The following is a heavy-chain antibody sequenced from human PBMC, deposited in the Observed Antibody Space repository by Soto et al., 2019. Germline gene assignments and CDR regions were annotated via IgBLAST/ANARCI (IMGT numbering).Heavy chain of an antibody. CDR2: ITSDGSST. CDR3: ARGGLERRLDY. CDR1: GFTFSSYW. J-gene: IGHJ4*02. Sequence: EVQLVESGGGLVQPGGSLRLSCAASGFTFSSYWMHWVRQAPGKGLVWVSRITSDGSSTTYADSVKGRFTISRDNAKNPLYLQMNSLRAEDTAVYYCARGGLERRLDYWGQGTLVTVSS. V-gene: IGHV3-74*03. D-gene: IGHD1-1*01.